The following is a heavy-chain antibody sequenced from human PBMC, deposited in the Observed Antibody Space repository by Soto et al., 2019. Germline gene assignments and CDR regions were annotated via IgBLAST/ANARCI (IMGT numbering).Heavy chain of an antibody. CDR3: AQRLFGSGSTFDS. CDR1: GASITTYY. V-gene: IGHV4-59*13. J-gene: IGHJ4*02. Sequence: SETLSLTRDVSGASITTYYWRWIRQAPGKGLEWIGNVYHTGSTDYNSSLRSRVTISVDTSKNQFSLNMNSVTASDTTLYYCAQRLFGSGSTFDSYGQGGLVTVS. D-gene: IGHD6-19*01. CDR2: VYHTGST.